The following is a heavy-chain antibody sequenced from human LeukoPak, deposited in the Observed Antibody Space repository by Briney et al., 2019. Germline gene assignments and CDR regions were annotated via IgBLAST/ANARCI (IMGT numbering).Heavy chain of an antibody. D-gene: IGHD1-1*01. CDR3: ARGETVTTSLYYFDY. Sequence: GKSLRLSCAASEFTFSISAMHWVRQAAGKGLEWVAVTSYDGSNKNYADSVKGRFTISRDNSKTTLYLDMSSLRPEDTGVYYCARGETVTTSLYYFDYWGQGTLVTVAS. V-gene: IGHV3-30-3*01. CDR2: TSYDGSNK. CDR1: EFTFSISA. J-gene: IGHJ4*02.